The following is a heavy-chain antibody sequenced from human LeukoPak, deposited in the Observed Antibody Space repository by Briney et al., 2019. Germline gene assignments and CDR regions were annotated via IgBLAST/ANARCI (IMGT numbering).Heavy chain of an antibody. J-gene: IGHJ4*02. Sequence: ASVKVSCKASGYTFTSYYMHWVRQAPGQGLGWMGIINPSGGSTSYAQKFQGRVTMTRDTSTSTVYMELSSLRSEDTAVYYCARERRGNIVATITLDYWGQGTLVTVSS. CDR1: GYTFTSYY. V-gene: IGHV1-46*01. D-gene: IGHD5-12*01. CDR3: ARERRGNIVATITLDY. CDR2: INPSGGST.